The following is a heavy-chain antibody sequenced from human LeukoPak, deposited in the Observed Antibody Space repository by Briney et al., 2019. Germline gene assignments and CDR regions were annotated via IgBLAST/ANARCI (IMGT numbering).Heavy chain of an antibody. J-gene: IGHJ4*02. CDR1: GFTFSSYG. V-gene: IGHV3-30*03. Sequence: RTGRSLRLSCAASGFTFSSYGMHWVRQAPGKGLEWVAVISYDGSNKYYADSVKGRFTISRDNSKNTLYLQMNSLRAEDTAVYYCAREIPGGANNLDYWGQGTLVTVSS. D-gene: IGHD1-26*01. CDR2: ISYDGSNK. CDR3: AREIPGGANNLDY.